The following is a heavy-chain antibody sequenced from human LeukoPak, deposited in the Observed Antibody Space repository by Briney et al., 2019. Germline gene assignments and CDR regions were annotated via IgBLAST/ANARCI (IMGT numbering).Heavy chain of an antibody. D-gene: IGHD3-9*01. J-gene: IGHJ4*02. CDR2: IYYSGST. CDR3: ARHSDILTGYYGGYYFDY. Sequence: SETLSLTCTVSGGSISSSSYYWGWIRQPPGKGLEWIGSIYYSGSTYYNPSLKSRVTISVDTSKNQFSLKLSSVTAADTAVYYCARHSDILTGYYGGYYFDYWGQGTLVTVSS. V-gene: IGHV4-39*07. CDR1: GGSISSSSYY.